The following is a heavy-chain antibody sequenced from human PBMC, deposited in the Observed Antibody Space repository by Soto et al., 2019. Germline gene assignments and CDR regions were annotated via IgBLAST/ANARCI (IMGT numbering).Heavy chain of an antibody. CDR2: ISDAGGTS. CDR3: AKRPRALLTFDY. D-gene: IGHD1-26*01. CDR1: GFIFSNYV. V-gene: IGHV3-23*04. J-gene: IGHJ4*02. Sequence: EVQLVDSGGGLVQPGGSLRLSCAASGFIFSNYVMSWVREAPGKGLEWVSSISDAGGTSYYADSVKGRFTISRDNSKTTLYLQMNSLKAEDTAIYYCAKRPRALLTFDYWGQGTLFTVSS.